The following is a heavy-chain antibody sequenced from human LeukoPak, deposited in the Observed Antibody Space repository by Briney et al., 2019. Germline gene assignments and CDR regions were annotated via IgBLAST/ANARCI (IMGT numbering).Heavy chain of an antibody. D-gene: IGHD4-17*01. CDR3: ARHIRNQPGGYDHTVTTYFDY. J-gene: IGHJ4*02. V-gene: IGHV4-39*01. CDR1: GGSISSGSYY. CDR2: IYYSGNT. Sequence: SETLSLTCTVSGGSISSGSYYWGWIRQPPGKGLEWIGSIYYSGNTYYNPSLKSRVTISVDTSKNQFSLKLSSVTAADTAVYYCARHIRNQPGGYDHTVTTYFDYWGQGTLVTVSS.